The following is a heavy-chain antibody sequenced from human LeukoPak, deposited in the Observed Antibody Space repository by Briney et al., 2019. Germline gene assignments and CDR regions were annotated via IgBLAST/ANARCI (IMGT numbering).Heavy chain of an antibody. V-gene: IGHV1-69*02. J-gene: IGHJ4*02. CDR3: ARGRGAYCSSTSCFAFDY. D-gene: IGHD2-2*01. Sequence: ASVKVFCKASGGTFSSYTISWVRQAPGQGLEWMGRIIPILGIANYAQKFQGRVTITADKSTSTAYMELSSLRSEDTAVYYCARGRGAYCSSTSCFAFDYWGQGTLVTVSS. CDR1: GGTFSSYT. CDR2: IIPILGIA.